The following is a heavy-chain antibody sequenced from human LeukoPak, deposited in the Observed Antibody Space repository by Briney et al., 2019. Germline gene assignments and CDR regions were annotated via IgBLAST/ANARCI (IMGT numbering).Heavy chain of an antibody. J-gene: IGHJ4*02. D-gene: IGHD3-22*01. CDR3: ARMTPPGYYDSSGYYEPSFDY. CDR1: GGSIGSYY. Sequence: SETLSLTCTVSGGSIGSYYWSWIRQPPGKGLEWIGYIYYSGSTNYNPSLKSRVTISVDTSKNQFSLKLSSVTAADTAVYYCARMTPPGYYDSSGYYEPSFDYWGQGTLVTVSS. V-gene: IGHV4-59*01. CDR2: IYYSGST.